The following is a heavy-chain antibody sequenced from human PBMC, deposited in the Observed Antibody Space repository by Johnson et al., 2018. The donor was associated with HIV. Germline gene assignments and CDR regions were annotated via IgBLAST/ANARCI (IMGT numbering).Heavy chain of an antibody. D-gene: IGHD6-13*01. CDR2: INSDGSST. Sequence: VYLVESGGGVVQPGRSLRLSCAVSGFTFSRNAMHWVRQAPGKGLVWVSRINSDGSSTSYADSVKGRFTISRDNAKNSRYLKMNSLGAEDTALYYCARARDRSSSRDAFDIWGQGTMVTVSS. CDR1: GFTFSRNA. J-gene: IGHJ3*02. CDR3: ARARDRSSSRDAFDI. V-gene: IGHV3-74*02.